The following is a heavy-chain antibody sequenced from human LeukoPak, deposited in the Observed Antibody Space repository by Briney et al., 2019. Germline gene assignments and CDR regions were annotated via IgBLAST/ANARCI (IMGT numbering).Heavy chain of an antibody. Sequence: GGSLRLSCAASGFRFSSYWMTWVRQAPGKGLEWVANIKQDGSVKSYVDSVKGRFTISRDNAKNSLYLQMNSLRADDTGVYSCASQPAAADVDFWGQGTLVTVSS. V-gene: IGHV3-7*03. CDR2: IKQDGSVK. CDR1: GFRFSSYW. D-gene: IGHD2-2*01. J-gene: IGHJ4*02. CDR3: ASQPAAADVDF.